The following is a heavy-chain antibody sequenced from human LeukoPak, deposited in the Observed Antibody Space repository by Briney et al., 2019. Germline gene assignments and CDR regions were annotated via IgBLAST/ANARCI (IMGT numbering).Heavy chain of an antibody. Sequence: ASVKVSCKASGYTFTSYGISWVRQAPGQGLEWMGWMSVYNGNTNYAQKLQGRVTMTTDTSTSTAYMELRSLRSDDTAVYYCASSSRYYYDSSGYYFDYWGQGTLVTVSS. D-gene: IGHD3-22*01. V-gene: IGHV1-18*01. CDR1: GYTFTSYG. CDR3: ASSSRYYYDSSGYYFDY. J-gene: IGHJ4*02. CDR2: MSVYNGNT.